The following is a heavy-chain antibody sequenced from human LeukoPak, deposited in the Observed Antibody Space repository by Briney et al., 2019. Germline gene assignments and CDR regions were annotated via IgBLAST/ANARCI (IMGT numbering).Heavy chain of an antibody. CDR1: GGSFSGYY. CDR3: ASRSGDC. J-gene: IGHJ4*02. V-gene: IGHV4-34*01. Sequence: SETLSLTCAVYGGSFSGYYWSWIRQPPGKGLEWIGEINHSGSTNYNPSLKSRVTISVDTSKNQFSLKLSSVTAADTAVYYCASRSGDCWGQGTLVTVSS. CDR2: INHSGST. D-gene: IGHD3-10*01.